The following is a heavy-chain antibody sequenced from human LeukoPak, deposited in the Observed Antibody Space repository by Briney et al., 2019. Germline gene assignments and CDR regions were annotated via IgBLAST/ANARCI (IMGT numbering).Heavy chain of an antibody. CDR3: ARGRDIVVVPAATHYMDV. CDR2: MNPNSGNT. Sequence: ASVRVSCKASGYTFTSYDINWVRQAPGQGLEWMGWMNPNSGNTGYAQKFQGRVTMTRNTSISTAYMELSSLRSEDTAVYYCARGRDIVVVPAATHYMDVWGKGTTVTVSS. V-gene: IGHV1-8*01. D-gene: IGHD2-2*01. CDR1: GYTFTSYD. J-gene: IGHJ6*03.